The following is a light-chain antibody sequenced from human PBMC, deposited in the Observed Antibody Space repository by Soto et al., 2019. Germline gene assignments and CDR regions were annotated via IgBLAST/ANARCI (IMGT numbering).Light chain of an antibody. Sequence: EVVLTQSPATLSLSPGDRATLSCRASQSVFGYLAWYQHKPGQAPRLLIYDAYTRATGVPARFSGSGSETDFTLTISRLEPEDFAVYYCQQRSDSPPLTFGGGTKVDIK. CDR3: QQRSDSPPLT. J-gene: IGKJ4*01. CDR1: QSVFGY. V-gene: IGKV3-11*01. CDR2: DAY.